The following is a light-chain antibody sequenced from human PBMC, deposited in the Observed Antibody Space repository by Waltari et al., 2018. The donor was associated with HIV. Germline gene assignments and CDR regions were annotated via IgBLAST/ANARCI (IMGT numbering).Light chain of an antibody. V-gene: IGLV2-8*01. CDR2: EVT. J-gene: IGLJ3*02. CDR3: SSYGDSLRVL. Sequence: QSALTQPPSASGSLGLSVTISCTGSSSDIGAYDSVSWFQQHPRSAPKPLLYEVTRRPSTVSDRFSGSRSGSTAFLTVAGLQPDDEATYFCSSYGDSLRVLFGGGTNVTVL. CDR1: SSDIGAYDS.